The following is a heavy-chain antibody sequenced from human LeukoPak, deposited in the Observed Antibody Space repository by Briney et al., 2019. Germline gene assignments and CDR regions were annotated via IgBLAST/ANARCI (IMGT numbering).Heavy chain of an antibody. J-gene: IGHJ5*02. V-gene: IGHV3-23*01. CDR1: GCTFSSYA. CDR2: ISGSGCST. Sequence: GLGLTLSCAASGCTFSSYAMIWVGQAPGKGLEWVSAISGSGCSTYYAPSVKGRFTISRDTSKNTLYLQMNSLRAEDTAVYYYAKAGTATADTGWFDPWGQETLVTVS. CDR3: AKAGTATADTGWFDP. D-gene: IGHD2-2*01.